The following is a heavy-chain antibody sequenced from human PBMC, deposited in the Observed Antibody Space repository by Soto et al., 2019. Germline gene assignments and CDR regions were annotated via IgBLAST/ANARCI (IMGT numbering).Heavy chain of an antibody. CDR2: IIPIFGTA. J-gene: IGHJ5*02. D-gene: IGHD2-8*01. CDR3: ARVGGYCTTGVCYRRWFDP. CDR1: GGTFSSYA. V-gene: IGHV1-69*06. Sequence: QVQLVQSGAEVKKPGSSVKVSCKASGGTFSSYAISWVRQAPGQGLEWMGGIIPIFGTANYAQKFQGRDTITADKSTSTAYMELSSLRSEDTAVYYCARVGGYCTTGVCYRRWFDPWGQGTLVTVSS.